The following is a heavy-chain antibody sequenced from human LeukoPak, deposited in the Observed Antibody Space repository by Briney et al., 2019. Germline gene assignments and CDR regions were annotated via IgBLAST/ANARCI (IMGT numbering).Heavy chain of an antibody. Sequence: GGSLRLSCAASGFTFSSYAMSWVRQAPGKGLEWVSAISGSGGSTYSADSVKGRFTISRDNSKNTLYLQMNSLRAEDTAVYYCAKAQHSSVWGYFDYWGQGTLVTVSS. CDR1: GFTFSSYA. CDR3: AKAQHSSVWGYFDY. CDR2: ISGSGGST. D-gene: IGHD6-25*01. J-gene: IGHJ4*02. V-gene: IGHV3-23*01.